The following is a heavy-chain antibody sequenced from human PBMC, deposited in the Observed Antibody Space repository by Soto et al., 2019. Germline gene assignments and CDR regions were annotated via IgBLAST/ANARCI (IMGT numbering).Heavy chain of an antibody. CDR2: INAGNGNT. J-gene: IGHJ4*02. D-gene: IGHD6-13*01. Sequence: ASVKVSCKASGYTFTSYVMHWVRQAPGQRLEWMGWINAGNGNTKYSQKFQGRVTVTRDTSASTAYMELSSLRSEDTAVYYCAREYSSSWYYFDYWGQGTLVTVSS. CDR3: AREYSSSWYYFDY. CDR1: GYTFTSYV. V-gene: IGHV1-3*01.